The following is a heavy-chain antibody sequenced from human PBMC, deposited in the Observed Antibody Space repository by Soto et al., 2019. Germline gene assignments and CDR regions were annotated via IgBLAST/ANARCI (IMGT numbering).Heavy chain of an antibody. J-gene: IGHJ6*02. D-gene: IGHD5-18*01. CDR3: AIRGYSYGYYYYYGMDV. CDR1: GYSFTSYW. CDR2: IDPSDSYT. Sequence: EVQLVQSGAEVKKPGESLRISCKGSGYSFTSYWISWVRQMSGKGLEWMGRIDPSDSYTNYSPSFQGHVTISADKSISTAYLQWSSLKASDNAMYYCAIRGYSYGYYYYYGMDVWGQGTTVTVSS. V-gene: IGHV5-10-1*03.